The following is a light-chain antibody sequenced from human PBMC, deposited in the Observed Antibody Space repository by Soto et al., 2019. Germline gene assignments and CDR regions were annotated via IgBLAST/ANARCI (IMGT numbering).Light chain of an antibody. CDR2: TNN. J-gene: IGLJ3*02. Sequence: QSVLTQPPSVSGTPGQRVTISCSGSSSNIGSKPINWYQHLPGTAPKLLIFTNNRRPSGVPDRFSGSKSGTSGSLAITGLRSDDEADYYCATWDDSLKGPVFGGGTKVTVL. V-gene: IGLV1-44*01. CDR3: ATWDDSLKGPV. CDR1: SSNIGSKP.